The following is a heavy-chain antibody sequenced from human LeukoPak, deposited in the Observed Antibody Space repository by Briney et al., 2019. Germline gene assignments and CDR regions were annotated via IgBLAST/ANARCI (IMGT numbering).Heavy chain of an antibody. Sequence: GGSPRLSCAASGSTFSSHAMSWVRQAPGKGLEWVSGISGSGGSTYYADSVKGRFTISRDNSKNTLYLQMNSLRAEDTAVYYCAKVGAGSSWYWFDYWGQGTLVTVSS. J-gene: IGHJ4*02. CDR3: AKVGAGSSWYWFDY. CDR2: ISGSGGST. CDR1: GSTFSSHA. D-gene: IGHD6-13*01. V-gene: IGHV3-23*01.